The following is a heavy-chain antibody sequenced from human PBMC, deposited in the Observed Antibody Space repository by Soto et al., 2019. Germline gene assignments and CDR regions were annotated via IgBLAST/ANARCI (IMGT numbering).Heavy chain of an antibody. Sequence: ETLSLTCAVYGGSFSGYYWSWIRQPPGKGLEWIGEINHSGSTNYNPSLKSRVTISVDTSKNQFSLKLSSVTAADTAVYYCARGLLLERQNNWFDPWGQGTLVTVSS. CDR2: INHSGST. CDR1: GGSFSGYY. D-gene: IGHD1-1*01. V-gene: IGHV4-34*01. J-gene: IGHJ5*02. CDR3: ARGLLLERQNNWFDP.